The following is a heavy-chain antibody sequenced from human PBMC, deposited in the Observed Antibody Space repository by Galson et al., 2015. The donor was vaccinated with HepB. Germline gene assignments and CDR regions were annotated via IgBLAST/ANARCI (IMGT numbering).Heavy chain of an antibody. D-gene: IGHD6-19*01. CDR2: IWSDGSNK. CDR3: AKDKQWLSYYYYGIDV. J-gene: IGHJ6*02. Sequence: SLRLSCAASGFIFSSFGMHWVRQAPGKGLEWVGVIWSDGSNKYYADFVKGRFTISRDNSKNTLYLQMNSLRAEDTAVYYCAKDKQWLSYYYYGIDVWGQGTTVTVSS. CDR1: GFIFSSFG. V-gene: IGHV3-33*06.